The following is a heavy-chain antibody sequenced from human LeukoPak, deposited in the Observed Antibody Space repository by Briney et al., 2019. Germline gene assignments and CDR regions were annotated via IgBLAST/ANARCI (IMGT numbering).Heavy chain of an antibody. CDR3: ARDPVPDIAVAGSDY. J-gene: IGHJ4*02. CDR1: GFTFISYS. V-gene: IGHV3-21*01. D-gene: IGHD6-19*01. CDR2: ISSSSSYI. Sequence: GGSLRLSRAASGFTFISYSMNWVRQAPGKVLEGVSSISSSSSYIYYADSVKGRFTISRDNAKNSLYLQMNSLRAEDTAVYYCARDPVPDIAVAGSDYWGQGTLVTVSS.